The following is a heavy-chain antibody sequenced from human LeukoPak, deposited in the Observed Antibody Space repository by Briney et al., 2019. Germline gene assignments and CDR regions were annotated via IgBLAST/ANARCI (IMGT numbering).Heavy chain of an antibody. J-gene: IGHJ5*02. V-gene: IGHV3-23*01. D-gene: IGHD6-19*01. CDR3: AKDGYSSAWSFDP. CDR2: ISGSGDIA. CDR1: GFTFSNYG. Sequence: GGSLRLSCAASGFTFSNYGMSWVRQAPGKGLQWVSLISGSGDIAYYADSVKGRFTISRDNSKNTLYLQMNSLRAEDTAVYYCAKDGYSSAWSFDPWGQGTLVTVSS.